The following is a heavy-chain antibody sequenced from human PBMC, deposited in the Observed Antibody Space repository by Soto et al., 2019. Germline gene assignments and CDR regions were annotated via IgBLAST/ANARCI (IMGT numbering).Heavy chain of an antibody. J-gene: IGHJ4*02. Sequence: QVQLQESGPGLVKPSGTLSLTCAVSGGSIISDNWWSWVRQPPGKGPEWIGEIFHTGNTNYNPSLLSGVTISVDKFNISFSLRVASVTAAATAVYFCAHSEEKKQLYHFDFWGQGTLVTVST. D-gene: IGHD1-1*01. CDR2: IFHTGNT. V-gene: IGHV4-4*02. CDR1: GGSIISDNW. CDR3: AHSEEKKQLYHFDF.